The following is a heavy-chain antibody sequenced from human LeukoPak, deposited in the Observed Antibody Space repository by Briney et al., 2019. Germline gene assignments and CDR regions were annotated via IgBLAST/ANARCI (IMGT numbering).Heavy chain of an antibody. CDR1: GYTFTSYG. CDR2: ISAYNGNT. J-gene: IGHJ6*03. Sequence: ASVKVSCKASGYTFTSYGISWVRQAPGQGLEWMGWISAYNGNTNYAQKLQGRVTMTTDTSTSTAYMELRSLRSDDTAVYYCARDLALAGKSYYYYVDVWGKGTTVTVSS. V-gene: IGHV1-18*01. CDR3: ARDLALAGKSYYYYVDV. D-gene: IGHD3-3*02.